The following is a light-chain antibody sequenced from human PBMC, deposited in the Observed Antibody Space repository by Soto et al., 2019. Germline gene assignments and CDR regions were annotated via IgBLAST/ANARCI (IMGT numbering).Light chain of an antibody. CDR2: EVT. J-gene: IGLJ1*01. CDR1: SRDVGGYNS. Sequence: QSVLTQPASVSGSPGQSITISCTGTSRDVGGYNSVSWYQQLPGKAPKLMIYEVTIRPSGISNRFSGSKSGNTASLTISGLQAEDEADYFCTSFTSTSSLYVFGTGTKVTVL. V-gene: IGLV2-14*01. CDR3: TSFTSTSSLYV.